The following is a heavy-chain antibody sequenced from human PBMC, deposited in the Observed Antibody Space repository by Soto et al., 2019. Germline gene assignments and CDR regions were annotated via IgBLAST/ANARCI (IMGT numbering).Heavy chain of an antibody. D-gene: IGHD6-19*01. J-gene: IGHJ6*02. CDR1: GFTFSSYS. CDR3: ARDSISSGYSSGCYPVYGMDV. V-gene: IGHV3-21*01. CDR2: ISSSSSYI. Sequence: EVQLVESGGGLVKPGGSLRLSCAASGFTFSSYSMNWVRQAPGKGLEWVSSISSSSSYIYYADSVKGRFTISRDNAKNSLYLQMNSLRAEDTAVYYCARDSISSGYSSGCYPVYGMDVWGQGTTVTVSS.